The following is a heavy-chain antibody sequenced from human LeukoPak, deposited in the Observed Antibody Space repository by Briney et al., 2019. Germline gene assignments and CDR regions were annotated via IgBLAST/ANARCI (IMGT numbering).Heavy chain of an antibody. V-gene: IGHV1-2*02. CDR1: GYTFTVYY. CDR2: INPNSGGT. Sequence: ASVKVSCKASGYTFTVYYMHWVRQAPGQGLEWMGWINPNSGGTNYAQKFQGRVTMTRDTSISTAYMELSRLRSDDTAVYYCARSVAVAGSPLGYWGQGTLVTVSS. D-gene: IGHD6-19*01. CDR3: ARSVAVAGSPLGY. J-gene: IGHJ4*02.